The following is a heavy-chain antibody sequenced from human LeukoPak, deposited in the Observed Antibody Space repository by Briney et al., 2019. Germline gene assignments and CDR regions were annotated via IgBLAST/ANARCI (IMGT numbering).Heavy chain of an antibody. CDR3: ARDVTVTTAGSVGDAFDI. CDR2: IIPILGIA. D-gene: IGHD4-17*01. J-gene: IGHJ3*02. CDR1: GGTFSSYA. Sequence: SVKVSCKASGGTFSSYAISWVRQAPGQGLEWVGRIIPILGIANYAQKFQGRVTITADKSTSTAYMELSSLRSEDTAVYYCARDVTVTTAGSVGDAFDIWGQGTMVTVSS. V-gene: IGHV1-69*04.